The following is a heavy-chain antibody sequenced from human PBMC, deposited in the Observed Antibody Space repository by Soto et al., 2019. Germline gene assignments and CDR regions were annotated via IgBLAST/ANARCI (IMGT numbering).Heavy chain of an antibody. J-gene: IGHJ6*02. Sequence: GASVKVSCKASGGNFRSSAISWVRQAPGQGLEWMGGIIPVFGSANYAQKFQGRVTITADESTSTAYMEASSLRSDDTAVYYCAKELTTVAKDVYYYYGLHVWGQGTTVTVSS. CDR1: GGNFRSSA. D-gene: IGHD4-17*01. CDR2: IIPVFGSA. CDR3: AKELTTVAKDVYYYYGLHV. V-gene: IGHV1-69*13.